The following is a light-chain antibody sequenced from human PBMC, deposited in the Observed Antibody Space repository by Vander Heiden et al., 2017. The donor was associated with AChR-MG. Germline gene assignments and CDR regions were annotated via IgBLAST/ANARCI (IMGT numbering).Light chain of an antibody. Sequence: EIVLTQSPGTLSLSPGARATLSCRASQSVSSSYLAWYQQKPGQAPRLLIYDASSRATGIPDRFSGSGSGTDFTLTISRLEPEDFAVYYCQQYGSSPPITFGGGTRVEIK. CDR2: DAS. CDR3: QQYGSSPPIT. J-gene: IGKJ4*01. V-gene: IGKV3-20*01. CDR1: QSVSSSY.